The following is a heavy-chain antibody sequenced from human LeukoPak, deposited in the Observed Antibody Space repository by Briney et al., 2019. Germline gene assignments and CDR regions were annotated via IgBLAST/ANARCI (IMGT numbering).Heavy chain of an antibody. J-gene: IGHJ4*02. D-gene: IGHD3-22*01. CDR3: ASGQDSSGYYGSGYFDH. Sequence: HPGGSLRLSCAASGFTFSSYAMHWVRQAPGKGLEWVAVISYDGSNKYYTDSVKGRFTISRDNSKNTLYLQMNSLRAEDTAVYYCASGQDSSGYYGSGYFDHWGQGTPVTVSS. CDR2: ISYDGSNK. V-gene: IGHV3-30-3*01. CDR1: GFTFSSYA.